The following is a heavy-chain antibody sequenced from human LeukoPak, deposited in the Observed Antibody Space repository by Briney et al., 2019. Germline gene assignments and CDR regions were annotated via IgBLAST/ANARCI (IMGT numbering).Heavy chain of an antibody. D-gene: IGHD6-13*01. CDR3: ATDRDSSRQKRLDY. CDR1: RFTFSNYW. CDR2: INQDGSEK. Sequence: GGSLRLSCAASRFTFSNYWMNWFRQAPGKGLEWVANINQDGSEKNYVDSVKGRFTISRDNAENSLYLQMNSLGAEDTAVYYCATDRDSSRQKRLDYWGQGTLVTVSS. J-gene: IGHJ4*02. V-gene: IGHV3-7*01.